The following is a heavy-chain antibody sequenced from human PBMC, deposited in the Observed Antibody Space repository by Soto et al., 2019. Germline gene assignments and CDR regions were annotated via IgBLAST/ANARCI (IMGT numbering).Heavy chain of an antibody. J-gene: IGHJ4*02. CDR2: ISGSGGST. D-gene: IGHD4-17*01. Sequence: HPGGSLRLSCAASGFTFSSYAMSWVRQAPGKGLEWVSAISGSGGSTYYADSVKGRFTISRDNSKNTLYLQMNSLRAEDTAVYYCALRTVTRNFFDYWGQGTLVTVSS. CDR3: ALRTVTRNFFDY. CDR1: GFTFSSYA. V-gene: IGHV3-23*01.